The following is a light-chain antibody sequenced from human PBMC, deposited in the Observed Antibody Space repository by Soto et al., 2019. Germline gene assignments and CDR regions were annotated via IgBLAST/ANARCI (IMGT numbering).Light chain of an antibody. V-gene: IGKV1-5*03. Sequence: HMSQSASTVSASVGDRVTITCRASQNINSWLAWYQQKPGKAPKLLIYEASSLEKGVPARFGGSGSGTEFTLTISSLQPDDFATYYCQQYNVYSWTFGQGTKVDNK. J-gene: IGKJ1*01. CDR2: EAS. CDR1: QNINSW. CDR3: QQYNVYSWT.